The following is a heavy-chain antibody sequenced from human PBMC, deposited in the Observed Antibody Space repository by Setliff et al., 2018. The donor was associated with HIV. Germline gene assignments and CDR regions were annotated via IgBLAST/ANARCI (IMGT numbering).Heavy chain of an antibody. J-gene: IGHJ4*02. CDR2: MHHSGST. D-gene: IGHD2-2*01. Sequence: SETLSLTCVVSGYSISSGYFWGWIRQPPGEGLEWIGNMHHSGSTYYNPSLKSRVTMSVDTSKNQFSLKLTSVTAADTAVYYCARTRGYCSGTNCYALRGPDYWGQGTLVTVSS. CDR1: GYSISSGYF. V-gene: IGHV4-38-2*01. CDR3: ARTRGYCSGTNCYALRGPDY.